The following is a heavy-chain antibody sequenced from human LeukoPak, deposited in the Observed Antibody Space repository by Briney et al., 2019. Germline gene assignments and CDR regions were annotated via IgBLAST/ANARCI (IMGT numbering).Heavy chain of an antibody. D-gene: IGHD3-10*01. CDR1: GFTFSSYA. CDR3: AKLCYYGSGSSCYFDY. CDR2: ISGSGGST. V-gene: IGHV3-23*01. Sequence: PGGSLRLSCAASGFTFSSYAMSWVRQAPGKGLEWVSAISGSGGSTYYADSVKGRFTISRDNSKNTLYLQMNSLRAEDTAVYYCAKLCYYGSGSSCYFDYWGQGTLVTVSS. J-gene: IGHJ4*02.